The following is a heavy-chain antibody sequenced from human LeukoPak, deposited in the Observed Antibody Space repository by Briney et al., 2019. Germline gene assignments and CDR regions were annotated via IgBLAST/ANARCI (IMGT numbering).Heavy chain of an antibody. D-gene: IGHD5-24*01. Sequence: PGASPRLSCAASGFTVSNYAMYWIRQAPGKGLEWISYISSSGSTIYYADSVKGRFTISRDNAKNSLYLQMNRLRAEDTAVYYCARDWIGDGYNYYHYFDYWGQGTLVTVSS. CDR2: ISSSGSTI. J-gene: IGHJ4*02. CDR1: GFTVSNYA. CDR3: ARDWIGDGYNYYHYFDY. V-gene: IGHV3-11*01.